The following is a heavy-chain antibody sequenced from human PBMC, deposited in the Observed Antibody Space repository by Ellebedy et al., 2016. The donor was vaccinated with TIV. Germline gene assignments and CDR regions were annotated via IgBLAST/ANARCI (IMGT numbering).Heavy chain of an antibody. D-gene: IGHD3-16*02. J-gene: IGHJ4*02. V-gene: IGHV3-7*03. CDR1: GLSLSSYW. CDR2: IKQDGSEK. Sequence: GESLKISXEASGLSLSSYWVNWVRQAPGKGLEWVANIKQDGSEKYYGDSVKGRFTIPRDNAKNSLYLQMNSLRAEDTAVYYCARSPTTRGVIGYWGQGTLVTVSS. CDR3: ARSPTTRGVIGY.